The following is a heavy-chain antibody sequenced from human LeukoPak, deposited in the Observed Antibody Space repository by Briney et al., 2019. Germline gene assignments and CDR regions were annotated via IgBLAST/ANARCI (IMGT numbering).Heavy chain of an antibody. CDR1: GGSFSGYY. Sequence: PSETLSLTCAVYGGSFSGYYWSWIRQPPGKGLEWIGEINHSGSTNYNPSLKSRVTISVDTSKNQFSLKLSSVTAADTAVYYCARRTRSIAARTAGPYYYYYMDVWGKGTTVTVSS. CDR2: INHSGST. V-gene: IGHV4-34*01. D-gene: IGHD6-6*01. CDR3: ARRTRSIAARTAGPYYYYYMDV. J-gene: IGHJ6*03.